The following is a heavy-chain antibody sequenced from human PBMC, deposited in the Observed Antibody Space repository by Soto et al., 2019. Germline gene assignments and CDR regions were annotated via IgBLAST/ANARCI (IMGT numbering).Heavy chain of an antibody. CDR2: FDSGSGNP. CDR1: GYTLTHYA. J-gene: IGHJ4*02. CDR3: TRDLNGGNPFDY. Sequence: QVQLVQSGAEVKKPGASVRVSCKASGYTLTHYAIHWVRQAAGQRLEWLAWFDSGSGNPTYSQKFQGRITLSRDNSASTFYMDLSSLTSEDTAVYFCTRDLNGGNPFDYWGQGTLVTVAS. D-gene: IGHD2-8*01. V-gene: IGHV1-3*01.